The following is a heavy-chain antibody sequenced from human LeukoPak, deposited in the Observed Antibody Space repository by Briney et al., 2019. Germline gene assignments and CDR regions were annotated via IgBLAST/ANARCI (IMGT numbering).Heavy chain of an antibody. Sequence: SETLSLTCTVSGGSISSTNYYWGWIRQPPGKGLEWIGNIYYSGSTYYNSSLKSRVTVSVDTSKNQFSLKLSSVTAADTAMYYCARDGGHNWNYDCWGQGTLVTVSS. V-gene: IGHV4-39*07. J-gene: IGHJ4*02. CDR2: IYYSGST. CDR3: ARDGGHNWNYDC. CDR1: GGSISSTNYY. D-gene: IGHD1-7*01.